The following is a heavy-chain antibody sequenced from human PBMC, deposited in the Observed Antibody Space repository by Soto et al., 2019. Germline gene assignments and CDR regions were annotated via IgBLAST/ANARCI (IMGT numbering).Heavy chain of an antibody. CDR3: ANGAAAGIRSLRKTYDY. Sequence: GGSLRLSCAASGFTFSSYAMSWVRQAPGKGLEWVSAISGSGGSTYYADSVKGRFTISRDNSKNTLYLQMNSLRAEDTAVYYCANGAAAGIRSLRKTYDYWGQGTLVTVSS. D-gene: IGHD6-13*01. V-gene: IGHV3-23*01. CDR2: ISGSGGST. J-gene: IGHJ4*02. CDR1: GFTFSSYA.